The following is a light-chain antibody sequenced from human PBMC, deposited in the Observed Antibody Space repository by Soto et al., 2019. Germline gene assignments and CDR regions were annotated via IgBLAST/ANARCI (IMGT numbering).Light chain of an antibody. V-gene: IGKV3-11*01. CDR3: EQRSNWPPLT. CDR1: QSISSY. CDR2: DAS. J-gene: IGKJ4*01. Sequence: EIVLTQSPATLSLSPGERATLSCWASQSISSYLAWYQQKPGQAPRLLIYDASNRATGIPARFSGSGSGTGFTLTISSLEPEDVAVYSCEQRSNWPPLTFGGGTKVEIK.